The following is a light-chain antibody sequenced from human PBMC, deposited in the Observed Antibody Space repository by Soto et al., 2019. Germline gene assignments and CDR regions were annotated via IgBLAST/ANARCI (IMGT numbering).Light chain of an antibody. CDR1: QGISKY. V-gene: IGKV1-17*03. CDR2: TAS. J-gene: IGKJ1*01. Sequence: DIQMTQSPSAVSASVGDRVTITCRASQGISKYLAWFQQKPGKVPKRLVYTASTLQSGVPSRFSGSGSVKEFTLTISSLQPEDFATYYCLQHYAYPWTFGQGTEVEIK. CDR3: LQHYAYPWT.